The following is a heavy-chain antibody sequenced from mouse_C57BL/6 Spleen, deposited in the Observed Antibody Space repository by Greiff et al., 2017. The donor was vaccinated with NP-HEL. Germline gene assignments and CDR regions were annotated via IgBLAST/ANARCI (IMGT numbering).Heavy chain of an antibody. CDR3: ARDGNGYWDMDV. J-gene: IGHJ1*03. CDR1: GFTIKNTY. Sequence: LVESVAELVRPGASVKLSCTASGFTIKNTYMHWVKQRPEQGLEWIGRIDPANGNTKYAPKFQGQATITEDTSSNTAYLQLSRLTSEDTAIYYCARDGNGYWDMDVWGKGTTVTVSS. D-gene: IGHD1-1*01. CDR2: IDPANGNT. V-gene: IGHV14-3*01.